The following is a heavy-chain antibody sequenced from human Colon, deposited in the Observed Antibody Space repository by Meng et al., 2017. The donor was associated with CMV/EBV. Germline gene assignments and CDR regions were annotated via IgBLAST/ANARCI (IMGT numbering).Heavy chain of an antibody. CDR3: ITMGSAKSPLRNY. J-gene: IGHJ4*02. CDR1: GFTFSRIW. V-gene: IGHV3-15*01. D-gene: IGHD6-6*01. CDR2: IKSEADGGTT. Sequence: GESLKISCVASGFTFSRIWMTWVRQAPGKGLEWVGRIKSEADGGTTDYGAPVKGRFTISRDDSTNTVHLQMNSLKSEDTGVYFCITMGSAKSPLRNYWGQGTLVTVSS.